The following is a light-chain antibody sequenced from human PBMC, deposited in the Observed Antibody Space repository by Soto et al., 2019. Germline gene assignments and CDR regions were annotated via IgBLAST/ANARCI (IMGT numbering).Light chain of an antibody. CDR1: QNVGSRY. J-gene: IGKJ1*01. Sequence: EIVLTQSPGTLSLSPGERATLSCRASQNVGSRYLAWYQQKPGQAPRLLIYGTSNRATGIPDGFRGGGSGTDFSLPISSLEPGDLAVYYCQQFGSYPRMFAQGTRVEIK. V-gene: IGKV3-20*01. CDR3: QQFGSYPRM. CDR2: GTS.